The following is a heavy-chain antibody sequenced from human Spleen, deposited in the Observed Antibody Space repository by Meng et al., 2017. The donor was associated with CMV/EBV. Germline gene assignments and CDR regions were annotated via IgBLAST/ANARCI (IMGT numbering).Heavy chain of an antibody. V-gene: IGHV1-69*05. CDR2: IIPIFGTA. CDR1: GGTFSSYA. D-gene: IGHD1-26*01. J-gene: IGHJ4*02. CDR3: AREGMGVGALFDY. Sequence: CKASGGTFSSYAISWVRQAPGQGLEWMGGIIPIFGTANYAQKFQGRVTITTDESTSTAYMELSSLRSEDTAVYYCAREGMGVGALFDYWGQGTLVTVSS.